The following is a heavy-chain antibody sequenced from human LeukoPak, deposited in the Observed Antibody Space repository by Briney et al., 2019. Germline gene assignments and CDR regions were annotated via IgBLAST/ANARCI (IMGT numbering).Heavy chain of an antibody. Sequence: PGGSLRLSCAASGFTFSSYAMSWIRQAPGKGLEWVSAISGSGGSTYYADSVKGRFTISRDNSKNTLYLQMNSLRAEDTAVYYCAKGRTWILLWFAYWGQGTLVTVSS. D-gene: IGHD5-18*01. CDR1: GFTFSSYA. CDR3: AKGRTWILLWFAY. V-gene: IGHV3-23*01. CDR2: ISGSGGST. J-gene: IGHJ4*02.